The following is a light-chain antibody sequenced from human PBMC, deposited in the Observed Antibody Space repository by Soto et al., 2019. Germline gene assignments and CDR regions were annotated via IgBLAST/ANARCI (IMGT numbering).Light chain of an antibody. CDR3: QQYNSWPPIT. CDR1: QSISGN. Sequence: EIVLTQSQATLSVSPGERASLXWRASQSISGNLAWYQHSPGQAPRLLIYAASTRATGIPARFSGSGSGTEFTLTISSLQSEDFAVYYCQQYNSWPPITFGQGTRLEIK. CDR2: AAS. V-gene: IGKV3-15*01. J-gene: IGKJ5*01.